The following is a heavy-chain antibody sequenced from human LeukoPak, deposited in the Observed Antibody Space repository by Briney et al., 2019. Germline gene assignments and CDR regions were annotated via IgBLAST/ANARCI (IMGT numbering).Heavy chain of an antibody. Sequence: GGSLRLSCAASGFPLSGYSMNWVRQAPGKGLEWVSSISSTTNYIYYADSVKGRFTISRDNARNSLYLQMNSLRAEDTAVYYCARVGYCSSSTYRNYFDYWGQGTLVAVSS. CDR1: GFPLSGYS. J-gene: IGHJ4*02. CDR2: ISSTTNYI. CDR3: ARVGYCSSSTYRNYFDY. V-gene: IGHV3-21*01. D-gene: IGHD2-2*01.